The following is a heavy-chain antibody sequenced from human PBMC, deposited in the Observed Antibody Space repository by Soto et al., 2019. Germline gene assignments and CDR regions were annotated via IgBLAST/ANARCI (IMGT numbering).Heavy chain of an antibody. CDR1: GFTFTTSG. J-gene: IGHJ5*02. V-gene: IGHV1-18*01. Sequence: QVQLVQSGAEVKKPGASVKVSCKASGFTFTTSGINWVRQAPGQGLEWMGWISAYNGNTNYAQKFQGRVPMPTDTPTSTAYMELRSLTSDDTAVYYCARGDCSGGTCYSGPPLNWLDPWGQGTLVAVST. CDR3: ARGDCSGGTCYSGPPLNWLDP. D-gene: IGHD2-15*01. CDR2: ISAYNGNT.